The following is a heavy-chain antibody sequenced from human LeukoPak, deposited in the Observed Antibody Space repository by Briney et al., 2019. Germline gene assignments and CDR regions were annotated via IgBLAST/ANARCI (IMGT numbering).Heavy chain of an antibody. V-gene: IGHV3-30*02. Sequence: GGSLRPSCAASGFTFSSYGMHWVRQAPGKGLEWVAFIRYVGSNKYYAGSVKGRFTISRDNSKNTLYLQMNSLRADDTAVYYCAKDRGIISDYWGQGTLVTVSS. J-gene: IGHJ4*02. CDR1: GFTFSSYG. CDR2: IRYVGSNK. D-gene: IGHD3-10*01. CDR3: AKDRGIISDY.